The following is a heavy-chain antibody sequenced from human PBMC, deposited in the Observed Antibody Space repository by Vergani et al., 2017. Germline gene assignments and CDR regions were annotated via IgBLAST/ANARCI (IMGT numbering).Heavy chain of an antibody. D-gene: IGHD3/OR15-3a*01. J-gene: IGHJ6*04. CDR2: IRDKAYNYAT. CDR1: GLTFIDPA. CDR3: FYDFWAGYDSGDV. Sequence: EVHLVESGGGLVQPGESLKLSCATSGLTFIDPAIPWVRQTSGKGLEWIGRIRDKAYNYATVYAVSVKGRFTISRDDSKKTAYLQMNGLTTEDTAVYYCFYDFWAGYDSGDVWGKGTTVTVSS. V-gene: IGHV3-73*02.